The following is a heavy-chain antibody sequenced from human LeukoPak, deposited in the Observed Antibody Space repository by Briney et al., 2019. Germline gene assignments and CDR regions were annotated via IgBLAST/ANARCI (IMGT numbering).Heavy chain of an antibody. CDR1: GGTFSSYA. V-gene: IGHV1-69*06. Sequence: ASVKVSCKASGGTFSSYAISWVRQAPGQGLEWMGGIIPIFGTANYAQKFQGRVTITADKSTSTAYMELSSLRSEDTAVYYCARVGAGYSSGWFDYWRQGTLVTVSS. D-gene: IGHD6-19*01. CDR3: ARVGAGYSSGWFDY. CDR2: IIPIFGTA. J-gene: IGHJ4*02.